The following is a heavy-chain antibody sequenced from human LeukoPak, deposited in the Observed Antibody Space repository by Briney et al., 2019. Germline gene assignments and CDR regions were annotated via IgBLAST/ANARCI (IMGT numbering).Heavy chain of an antibody. CDR1: GFTFSNYAM. CDR2: IYHSGST. Sequence: GSLRPSCAASGFTFSNYAMTWVRQPPGKGLEWIGEIYHSGSTNYNPSLKSRVTISVDKSKNQFSLKLSSVTAADTAVYYCARDADSSGYFDYWGQGTLVTVSS. D-gene: IGHD3-3*01. J-gene: IGHJ4*02. V-gene: IGHV4-4*02. CDR3: ARDADSSGYFDY.